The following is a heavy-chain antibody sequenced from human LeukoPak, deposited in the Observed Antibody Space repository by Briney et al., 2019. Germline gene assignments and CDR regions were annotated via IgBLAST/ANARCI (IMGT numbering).Heavy chain of an antibody. D-gene: IGHD3-22*01. Sequence: GASVKVSCKASGGTFSSYAISWVRQAPGQGLEWMGGIIPIFGTANYAQKFQGRVTITADKSTSTVYMDLSSLRSEDTAVYYCARDLSHRYYHSTGYAFDYWGQGTLVTVSS. CDR2: IIPIFGTA. CDR1: GGTFSSYA. V-gene: IGHV1-69*06. J-gene: IGHJ4*02. CDR3: ARDLSHRYYHSTGYAFDY.